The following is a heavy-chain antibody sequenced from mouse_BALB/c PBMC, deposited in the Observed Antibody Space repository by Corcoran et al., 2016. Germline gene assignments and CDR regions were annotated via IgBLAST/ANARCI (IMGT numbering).Heavy chain of an antibody. CDR1: GYTFTNYG. CDR2: INTYTGEP. V-gene: IGHV9-3-1*01. J-gene: IGHJ4*01. Sequence: QIQLVQSGPELKKTGETVKISCKASGYTFTNYGMNWVKQAPGKGLKWMGWINTYTGEPTYADDFKGRFAFSLETSASTAYWQINNLKNEDTATYFCAREPRAMDYWGQGTSVTVSS. CDR3: AREPRAMDY.